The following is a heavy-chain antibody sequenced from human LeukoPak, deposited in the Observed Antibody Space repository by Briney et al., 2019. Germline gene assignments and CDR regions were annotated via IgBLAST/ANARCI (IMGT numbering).Heavy chain of an antibody. CDR3: ARDYRYGYILYGMDV. Sequence: GGSLRLSCAASGFTFSSYAMSWVRQAPGKGLEWVSAISGSGGSTYYADSVKGRFTISRDNSKNTLYLQMNSLRAEDTAVYYCARDYRYGYILYGMDVWGQGTTVTVSS. J-gene: IGHJ6*02. CDR2: ISGSGGST. V-gene: IGHV3-23*01. CDR1: GFTFSSYA. D-gene: IGHD5-18*01.